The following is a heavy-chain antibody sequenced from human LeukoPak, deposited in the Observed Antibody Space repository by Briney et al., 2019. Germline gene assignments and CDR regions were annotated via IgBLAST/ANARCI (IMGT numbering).Heavy chain of an antibody. CDR3: ARGPPLFDP. CDR1: GFSFSSYT. Sequence: GGSLRLSCAASGFSFSSYTMNWVRQAPGQGLEWLLYIDISSTTIYYADSVKGRFTISRDNAKNSLYLQMNSLRAEDTAVYYCARGPPLFDPWGQGTLVTVSS. J-gene: IGHJ5*02. V-gene: IGHV3-48*01. CDR2: IDISSTTI.